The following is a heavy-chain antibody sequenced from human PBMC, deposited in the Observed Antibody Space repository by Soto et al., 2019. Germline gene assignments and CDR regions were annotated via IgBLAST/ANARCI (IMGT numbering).Heavy chain of an antibody. V-gene: IGHV3-30-3*01. CDR1: RFTFSSYD. D-gene: IGHD3-16*01. Sequence: QVQLVESGGGVVQPGRSLRLSCAASRFTFSSYDMHWVRQAPGKGLEWVSVISYDGSNKYYADSVKGRFTISRDNSKNTLSLQMNSLRVEDTAVYYCARGRAGGLDIWGQGTMVTVSS. J-gene: IGHJ3*02. CDR3: ARGRAGGLDI. CDR2: ISYDGSNK.